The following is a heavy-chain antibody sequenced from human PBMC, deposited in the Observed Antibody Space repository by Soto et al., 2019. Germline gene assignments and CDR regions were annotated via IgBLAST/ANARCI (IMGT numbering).Heavy chain of an antibody. J-gene: IGHJ4*02. CDR1: GFPSDTYD. Sequence: EMQLMELGVGLVKAGGSLRLSCAASGFPSDTYDMSWVRQAPGKGLEWVSGINGRGDRTFVADSVKGRFSISRDSSKDTVYLQMSSLRPEDTAVYYCAKEGWGGSYEPYFDYWGQGTVVTVSS. CDR2: INGRGDRT. CDR3: AKEGWGGSYEPYFDY. V-gene: IGHV3-23*01. D-gene: IGHD1-26*01.